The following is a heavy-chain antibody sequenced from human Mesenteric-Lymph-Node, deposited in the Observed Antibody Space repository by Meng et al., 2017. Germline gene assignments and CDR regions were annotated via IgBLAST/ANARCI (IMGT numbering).Heavy chain of an antibody. Sequence: ASVKVSCKASGYTFTGYYIHWVRQAPGQGLEWMGWINPKSGDTNYVQKFQGRVTMTSDTSINTAYMELSTMRSDDTAVYFCARGRGSGWYEHLSQSEYFQHWGQGTLVTVSS. CDR3: ARGRGSGWYEHLSQSEYFQH. V-gene: IGHV1-2*02. CDR2: INPKSGDT. J-gene: IGHJ1*01. D-gene: IGHD6-19*01. CDR1: GYTFTGYY.